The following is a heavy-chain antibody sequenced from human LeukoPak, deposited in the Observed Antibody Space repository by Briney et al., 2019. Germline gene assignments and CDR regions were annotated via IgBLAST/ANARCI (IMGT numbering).Heavy chain of an antibody. D-gene: IGHD1-26*01. CDR1: GFSFSDYW. CDR2: ISGSGDST. CDR3: AKSRVSYWVPEFDY. Sequence: GGSLRLSCATSGFSFSDYWMNWVRQAPGKGLEWVSAISGSGDSTDYADSVKGRFPISRDNSKNTLYLQMNSLRAEDTAIYYCAKSRVSYWVPEFDYWGQGTLVTVSS. V-gene: IGHV3-23*01. J-gene: IGHJ4*02.